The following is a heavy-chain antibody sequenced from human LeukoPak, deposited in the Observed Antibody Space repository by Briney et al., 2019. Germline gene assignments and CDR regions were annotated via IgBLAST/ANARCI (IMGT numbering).Heavy chain of an antibody. CDR3: ARDIIHYGSGSYYNGDY. CDR1: GGTFSSYA. V-gene: IGHV1-69*06. J-gene: IGHJ4*02. Sequence: SVKVSCKASGGTFSSYAISWVRQAPGQGLEWMGGIIPIFGTANYAQKFQGRVTITADKSTSTAYMELSSLRSDDTAVYYCARDIIHYGSGSYYNGDYWGQGTLVTVSS. CDR2: IIPIFGTA. D-gene: IGHD3-10*01.